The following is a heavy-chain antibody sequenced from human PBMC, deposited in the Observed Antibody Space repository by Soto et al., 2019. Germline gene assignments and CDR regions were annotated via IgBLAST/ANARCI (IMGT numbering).Heavy chain of an antibody. CDR3: ARSALGYIFDY. CDR1: GYTFTSYY. V-gene: IGHV1-46*01. D-gene: IGHD5-18*01. Sequence: ASVKVSCKASGYTFTSYYMHWVRQAPGQGLEWMGIINPSGGSTSYAQKFQGRVTMTRDASTSTVYMELSSLRSEDTAVYYCARSALGYIFDYWGQGTLVTVSS. J-gene: IGHJ4*02. CDR2: INPSGGST.